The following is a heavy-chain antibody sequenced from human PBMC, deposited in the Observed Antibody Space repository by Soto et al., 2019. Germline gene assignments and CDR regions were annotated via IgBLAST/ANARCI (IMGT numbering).Heavy chain of an antibody. D-gene: IGHD6-19*01. Sequence: ASVKVSCKASGGTFSSYAISWVRQAPGPGLEWMGGIIPIFGTANYAQKFQGRVTITAGESTSTAYMELSSLRSEDTAVYYCASPRYSSGCYYFDYWGQGTLVTVSS. CDR1: GGTFSSYA. J-gene: IGHJ4*02. CDR3: ASPRYSSGCYYFDY. CDR2: IIPIFGTA. V-gene: IGHV1-69*13.